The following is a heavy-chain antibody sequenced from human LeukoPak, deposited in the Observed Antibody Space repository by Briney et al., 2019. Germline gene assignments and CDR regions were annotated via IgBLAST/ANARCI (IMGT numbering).Heavy chain of an antibody. Sequence: SETLSLTCTVSGGSISGYNWSWIRQSPGKGLEWIGYVYYSGSTNYNPSLQSRVTLSLDTSKNQVSLKLSSVTAADTAVYYCARNIAVTGTYSYSDYWGQGTLVADSS. CDR1: GGSISGYN. CDR3: ARNIAVTGTYSYSDY. CDR2: VYYSGST. J-gene: IGHJ4*02. D-gene: IGHD6-19*01. V-gene: IGHV4-59*08.